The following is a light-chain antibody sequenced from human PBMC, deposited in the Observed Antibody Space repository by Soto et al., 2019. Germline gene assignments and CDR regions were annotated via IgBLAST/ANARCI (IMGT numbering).Light chain of an antibody. Sequence: EIVLTQSPGTLSLSPGKRATISCRASQSVSSSYLAWYQQKRGQAPRLLIYAASNRARGIPDRFGGSGSGTDFTLTVSRLEPEDCAVYYCQQYGSEPWTFGQGTKVE. J-gene: IGKJ1*01. CDR2: AAS. V-gene: IGKV3-20*01. CDR1: QSVSSSY. CDR3: QQYGSEPWT.